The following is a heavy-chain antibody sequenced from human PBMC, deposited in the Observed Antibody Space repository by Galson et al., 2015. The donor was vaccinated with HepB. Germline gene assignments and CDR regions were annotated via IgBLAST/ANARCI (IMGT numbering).Heavy chain of an antibody. D-gene: IGHD6-13*01. CDR2: IYYGGSG. J-gene: IGHJ4*02. V-gene: IGHV4-61*01. Sequence: TLSLTCTVSTGSVSSASYYWSWIRQPPGKGLEWIGYIYYGGSGNYNPSLKGRVTISVDTSKNQFSLKLSSVTAADTAVYYCARDYGPSSSLGYWGQGILVTVSS. CDR1: TGSVSSASYY. CDR3: ARDYGPSSSLGY.